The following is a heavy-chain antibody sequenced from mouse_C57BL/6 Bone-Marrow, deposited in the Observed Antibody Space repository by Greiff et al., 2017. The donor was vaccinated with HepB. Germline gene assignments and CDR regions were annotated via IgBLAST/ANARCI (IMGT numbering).Heavy chain of an antibody. V-gene: IGHV1-64*01. CDR3: ASSSGYECLY. CDR2: IHPNSGST. Sequence: VQLQQPGAELVKPGASVKLSCKASGYTFTSYWMHWVKQRPGQGLEWIGMIHPNSGSTNYNEKFKSKATLTVDNSSSTAYMQLSSLTSEDSAVYYCASSSGYECLYWGQGTLVTVSA. D-gene: IGHD3-2*02. J-gene: IGHJ3*01. CDR1: GYTFTSYW.